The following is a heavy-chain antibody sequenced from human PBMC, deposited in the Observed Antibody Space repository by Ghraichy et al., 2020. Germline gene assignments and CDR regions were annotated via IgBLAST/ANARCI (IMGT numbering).Heavy chain of an antibody. J-gene: IGHJ4*02. CDR3: ARRSGSYYYFDY. V-gene: IGHV3-74*01. D-gene: IGHD1-26*01. Sequence: GGSLRLSCAASGFTFSSYWMHWVRQAPGKGLVWVSRINSDGSSTSYADSVKGRFTISRDNAKNTLYLQMNSLRAEDTAVYYCARRSGSYYYFDYWGQGTLVTVSS. CDR2: INSDGSST. CDR1: GFTFSSYW.